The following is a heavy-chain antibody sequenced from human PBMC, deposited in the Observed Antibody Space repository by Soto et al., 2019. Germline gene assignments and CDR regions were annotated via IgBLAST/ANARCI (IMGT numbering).Heavy chain of an antibody. CDR3: AREGSYHDFDY. CDR2: ISGYNGYT. D-gene: IGHD3-22*01. Sequence: ASVKVSFKASGYTFTSYGISWLRQAPGQGLAWMGWISGYNGYTNYAQKFQGRVTLTTDTSTSTAYLEVMTLRSDDTAVYYCAREGSYHDFDYWGLGTLVTVSS. CDR1: GYTFTSYG. V-gene: IGHV1-18*01. J-gene: IGHJ4*02.